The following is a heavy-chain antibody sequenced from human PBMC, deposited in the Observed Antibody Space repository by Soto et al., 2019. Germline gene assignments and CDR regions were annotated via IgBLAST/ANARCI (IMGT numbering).Heavy chain of an antibody. V-gene: IGHV3-74*01. CDR2: IRSDGIDT. Sequence: LRLSFAACGXTFSSYWMHWVRQVPGKGLVWVSRIRSDGIDTNYADSVKGRFTISRDNAKNTLYLQMNSLRAEDTAVYYCARDRIIGSGSCDNWGQGTLVTVSS. J-gene: IGHJ4*02. D-gene: IGHD3-10*01. CDR3: ARDRIIGSGSCDN. CDR1: GXTFSSYW.